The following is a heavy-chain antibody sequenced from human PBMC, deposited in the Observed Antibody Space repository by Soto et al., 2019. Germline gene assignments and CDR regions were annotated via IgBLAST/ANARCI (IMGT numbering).Heavy chain of an antibody. Sequence: QVQLQESGPGLVKPSETLSLTCTVSGGSISSYYWSWIRQPPGKGLEWIGYIYYSGSTNYNPSLKSRVTISVDTSKNQFSLKLSSVTAADTAVYYCARDLAPVHWGIWGQGTMVTVSS. J-gene: IGHJ3*02. D-gene: IGHD7-27*01. V-gene: IGHV4-59*01. CDR3: ARDLAPVHWGI. CDR1: GGSISSYY. CDR2: IYYSGST.